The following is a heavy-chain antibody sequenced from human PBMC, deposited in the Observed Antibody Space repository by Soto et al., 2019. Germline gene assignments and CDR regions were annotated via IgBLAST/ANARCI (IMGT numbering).Heavy chain of an antibody. D-gene: IGHD2-15*01. J-gene: IGHJ4*02. CDR1: GVTFSSYG. CDR3: AKDLYSVDGFDY. Sequence: GGSLRLSCAASGVTFSSYGMHWVRQAPGKGLEWVAVISYDGSNKYYADSVKGRFTISRDNSKNTLYLQMNSLRAEDTAVYYCAKDLYSVDGFDYWGQGTL. CDR2: ISYDGSNK. V-gene: IGHV3-30*18.